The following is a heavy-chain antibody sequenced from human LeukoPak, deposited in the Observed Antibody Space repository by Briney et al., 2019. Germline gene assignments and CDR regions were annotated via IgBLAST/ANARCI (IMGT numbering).Heavy chain of an antibody. CDR3: ARRANGPRRHNAFDI. Sequence: GESLQISCKGSGYSFTSYWIDWVRQMPGKGLEWMGIISSGNSDTIYSPSFQGQVTISADKSISTVYLQWSSLEASDTAMYYCARRANGPRRHNAFDIWGQGTMVTVSS. CDR1: GYSFTSYW. V-gene: IGHV5-51*01. CDR2: ISSGNSDT. D-gene: IGHD2-8*01. J-gene: IGHJ3*02.